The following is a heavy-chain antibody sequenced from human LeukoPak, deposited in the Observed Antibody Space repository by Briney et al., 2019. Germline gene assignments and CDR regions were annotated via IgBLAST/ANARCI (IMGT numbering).Heavy chain of an antibody. J-gene: IGHJ4*02. D-gene: IGHD2-21*02. Sequence: GGSLRLSCAASGFTFSSYAMSWVRQAPGKGLEWVSTISGSGGSTYNADAVKGRFTISRDNSKNTLYLQMNSLRAEDTAVYYCAKGGARVVVTAIDYGGQGTLVTVSS. V-gene: IGHV3-23*01. CDR3: AKGGARVVVTAIDY. CDR1: GFTFSSYA. CDR2: ISGSGGST.